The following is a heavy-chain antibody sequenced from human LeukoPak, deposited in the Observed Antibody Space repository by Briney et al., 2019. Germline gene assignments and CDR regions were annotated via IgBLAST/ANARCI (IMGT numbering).Heavy chain of an antibody. Sequence: SETLSLTCTVSGGSISSSSYYWGWIRQPPGKGLEWIGSIYYSGSTYYNPSLKSRVTISVDTSKNQFSLKLSSVTAADTAVYYCARSITIFGVQEIFDIWGQGTMVTVSS. CDR2: IYYSGST. CDR1: GGSISSSSYY. V-gene: IGHV4-39*01. J-gene: IGHJ3*02. CDR3: ARSITIFGVQEIFDI. D-gene: IGHD3-3*01.